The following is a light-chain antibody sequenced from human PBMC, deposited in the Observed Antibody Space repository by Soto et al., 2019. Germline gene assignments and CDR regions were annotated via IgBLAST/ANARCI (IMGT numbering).Light chain of an antibody. CDR3: SSYESSNDLV. J-gene: IGLJ2*01. CDR2: EVN. Sequence: QSALTQPPSASGTPGQTVTISCSGTSRDVGSYNDVSCYRHHPGTAHKLLIYEVNKRPSVVPDLFSASKSGKTASLTVSRLQEDDAADYYSSSYESSNDLVFGGGTKLTVL. CDR1: SRDVGSYND. V-gene: IGLV2-8*01.